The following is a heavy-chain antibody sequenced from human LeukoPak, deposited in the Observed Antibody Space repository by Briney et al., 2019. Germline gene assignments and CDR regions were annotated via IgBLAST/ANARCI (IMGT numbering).Heavy chain of an antibody. Sequence: ASVKVSCKASGYTFTGYYMHWVRQAPGQGLEWMGWINPNSGGTNYAQKFQGRVTMTRDTSISTAYMELSRLRSDDTAVYYCEVLWFGELLSPYYFDYWGQGTLVTVSS. CDR3: EVLWFGELLSPYYFDY. CDR2: INPNSGGT. D-gene: IGHD3-10*01. CDR1: GYTFTGYY. J-gene: IGHJ4*02. V-gene: IGHV1-2*02.